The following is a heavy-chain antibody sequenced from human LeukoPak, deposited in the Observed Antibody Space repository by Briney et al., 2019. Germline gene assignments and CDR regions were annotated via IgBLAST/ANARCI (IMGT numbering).Heavy chain of an antibody. Sequence: PSETLSLTCTVYGDSLTSGSRYWSWIRQPAGKGLAWIAHFYSSTRTTYNPSLESRVTISGDTAKNQFSLKLDSVTAADTAVYFCARCMSELDYGDYAYYYHMDVWGKGTTVTVSS. V-gene: IGHV4-61*09. D-gene: IGHD4-17*01. CDR2: FYSSTRT. CDR1: GDSLTSGSRY. CDR3: ARCMSELDYGDYAYYYHMDV. J-gene: IGHJ6*04.